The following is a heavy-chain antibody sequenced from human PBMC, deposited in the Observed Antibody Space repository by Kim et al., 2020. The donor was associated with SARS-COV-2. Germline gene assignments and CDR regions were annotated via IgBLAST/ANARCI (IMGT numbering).Heavy chain of an antibody. CDR3: SRGGRGPTVSLFDP. Sequence: SQTLSLTCAISGDSVSRNSASWNWIRQSPSSGGEGGGRRGAGAKWYSDYAISVESRITINTDTAKNQFSLQLSSVTPEDTAVYYCSRGGRGPTVSLFDPWGQGTLVTVSS. J-gene: IGHJ5*02. CDR2: RGAGAKWYS. D-gene: IGHD3-10*01. V-gene: IGHV6-1*01. CDR1: GDSVSRNSAS.